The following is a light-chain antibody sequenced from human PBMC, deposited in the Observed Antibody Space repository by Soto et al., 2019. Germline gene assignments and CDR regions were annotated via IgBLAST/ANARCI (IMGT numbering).Light chain of an antibody. CDR3: SSYTSSSTLYG. CDR2: EVS. J-gene: IGLJ1*01. V-gene: IGLV2-14*01. Sequence: QSALTQPASVSGSPGQSITISCTGTSSDVGGYNYVSWYQQHPGKAPKLMIYEVSNRPSGVSNRFSGSKSGNTASLTISGLQAEDEADYDCSSYTSSSTLYGFGTGTKLTVL. CDR1: SSDVGGYNY.